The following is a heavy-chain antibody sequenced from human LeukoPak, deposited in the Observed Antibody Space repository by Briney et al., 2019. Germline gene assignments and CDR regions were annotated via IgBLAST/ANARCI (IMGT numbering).Heavy chain of an antibody. Sequence: GGSLSLPCAASGFTFSSYEMNWVRQAPGEGLEWVSYISSSGSTIYYADSVKGRFTISRDNAKNSLYLQMSSLRAEDTAVYYCAELGITMIGGVWGKGTTVTISS. D-gene: IGHD3-10*02. CDR3: AELGITMIGGV. CDR1: GFTFSSYE. V-gene: IGHV3-48*03. CDR2: ISSSGSTI. J-gene: IGHJ6*04.